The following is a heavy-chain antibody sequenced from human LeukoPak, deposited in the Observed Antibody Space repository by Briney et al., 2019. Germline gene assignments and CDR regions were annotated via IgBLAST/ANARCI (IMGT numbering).Heavy chain of an antibody. V-gene: IGHV4-59*08. CDR3: ARGLAVSSSWYGRWFDP. CDR2: INYSGST. CDR1: GGPISIYY. Sequence: SETLSLTCAVSGGPISIYYWSWIRQPPGKGLEWIGEINYSGSTNYNPSLKSRVTISVDTSKNQFSLKLSSVTAEDTAVYYRARGLAVSSSWYGRWFDPWGQGTLVTGSS. J-gene: IGHJ5*02. D-gene: IGHD6-13*01.